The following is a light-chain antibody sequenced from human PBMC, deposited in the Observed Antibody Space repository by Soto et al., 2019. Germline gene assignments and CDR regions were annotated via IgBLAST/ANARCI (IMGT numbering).Light chain of an antibody. CDR3: CSYAGSPPYV. CDR1: SSDVGGYNY. V-gene: IGLV2-11*01. Sequence: IYRNETSSDVGGYNYVSWYQQHPGKAPKLMIYDVSKRPSGVPDRFSGSKSGNTASLTISGLQAEDEADYYCCSYAGSPPYVFGTGTKVTVL. J-gene: IGLJ1*01. CDR2: DVS.